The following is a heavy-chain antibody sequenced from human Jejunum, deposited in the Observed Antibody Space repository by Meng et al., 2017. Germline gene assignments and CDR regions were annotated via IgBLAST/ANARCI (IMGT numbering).Heavy chain of an antibody. Sequence: SWVAAGFTFSSYEMNWVRQAPGKGLEWVSYISSSGTNINYADSVKGRFTISRDNAKNSLYLQMNSLRAEDTAVYYCARVASYCGDDCLSKSGLSYWGQGTLVTVSS. CDR1: GFTFSSYE. D-gene: IGHD2-21*02. CDR3: ARVASYCGDDCLSKSGLSY. CDR2: ISSSGTNI. V-gene: IGHV3-48*03. J-gene: IGHJ4*02.